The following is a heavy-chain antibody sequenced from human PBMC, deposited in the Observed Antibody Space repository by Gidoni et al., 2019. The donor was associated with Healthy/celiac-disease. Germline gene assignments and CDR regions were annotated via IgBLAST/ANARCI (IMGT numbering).Heavy chain of an antibody. J-gene: IGHJ4*02. D-gene: IGHD2-2*01. CDR3: AREKYPRTDIVVVPAATMGSVFDY. CDR1: GFPLSSSW. V-gene: IGHV3-7*03. CDR2: IKQEGSEK. Sequence: EVQLVESGGGLVQPGGSLRLSCAASGFPLSSSWLAWGGPVPGKGLVWVAKIKQEGSEKYYVDSVKGRFTISRDNAKNSLYLQMNSLRAEDTAVYYCAREKYPRTDIVVVPAATMGSVFDYWGQGTLVTVSS.